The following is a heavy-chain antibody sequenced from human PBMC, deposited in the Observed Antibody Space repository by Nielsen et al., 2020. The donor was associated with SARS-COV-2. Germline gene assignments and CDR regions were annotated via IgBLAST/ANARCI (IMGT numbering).Heavy chain of an antibody. Sequence: ASVKVSCKTSGYTFTSFAIHCVRQAPGQSLAWMGWINAGNGNTKYSQKFQSRVTMTRDTSANTAYMELSSLSSEDTAVYYCARITPSSGWDYWGQGTLVTVSS. V-gene: IGHV1-3*01. CDR3: ARITPSSGWDY. J-gene: IGHJ4*02. CDR1: GYTFTSFA. CDR2: INAGNGNT. D-gene: IGHD6-19*01.